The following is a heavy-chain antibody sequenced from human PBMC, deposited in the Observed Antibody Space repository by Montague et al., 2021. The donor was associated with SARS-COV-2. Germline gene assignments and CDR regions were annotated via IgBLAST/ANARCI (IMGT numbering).Heavy chain of an antibody. J-gene: IGHJ4*02. CDR3: TRGFNYGPFDC. Sequence: SLSLSCAASTLTFDNYGMSWVRQVPGKGLEWVSGINRNGDSTGYADSVRGRFTISRDNAKNSLYLQMNSLRGEDTAFYYCTRGFNYGPFDCWGQGTLVTVS. CDR1: TLTFDNYG. V-gene: IGHV3-20*04. D-gene: IGHD3-10*01. CDR2: INRNGDST.